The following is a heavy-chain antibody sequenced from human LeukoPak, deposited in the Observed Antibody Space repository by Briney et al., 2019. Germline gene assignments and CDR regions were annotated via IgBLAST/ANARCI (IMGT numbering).Heavy chain of an antibody. CDR2: ISWNSGSI. V-gene: IGHV3-9*01. J-gene: IGHJ4*02. D-gene: IGHD3-22*01. CDR3: AKDIGAYYYDSSGPDY. Sequence: GGSLRLSRAASGFTFDDYAMHWVRQAPGKGLEWVSGISWNSGSIGYADSVKGRFTISRDNAKNSLYLQMNSLRAEDTALYYCAKDIGAYYYDSSGPDYWGQGTLVTVSS. CDR1: GFTFDDYA.